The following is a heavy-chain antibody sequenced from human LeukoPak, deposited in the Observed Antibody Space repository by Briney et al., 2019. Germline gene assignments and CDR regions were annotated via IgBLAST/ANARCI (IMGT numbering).Heavy chain of an antibody. V-gene: IGHV4-59*01. CDR3: ARQYSSSWYEKYNWFDP. D-gene: IGHD6-13*01. Sequence: SETLSLTCIVPGGSISSYSWSWIRHPPGRGLGWIGYTYYSGSTNYNPSLKSRVTISVDTSKNQFSLKLSSVTAADTAVYYCARQYSSSWYEKYNWFDPGAREPWSPSPQ. J-gene: IGHJ5*02. CDR1: GGSISSYS. CDR2: TYYSGST.